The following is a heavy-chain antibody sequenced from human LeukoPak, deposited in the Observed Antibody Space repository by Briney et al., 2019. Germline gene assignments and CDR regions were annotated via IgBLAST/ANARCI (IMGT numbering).Heavy chain of an antibody. CDR3: AREGYSNTLSYYANFDH. D-gene: IGHD3-10*01. CDR1: GEYISSYY. J-gene: IGHJ4*02. CDR2: VHISGTT. V-gene: IGHV4-4*07. Sequence: SETLSLTCTVAGEYISSYYWSWIRQSAENGLEWIGRVHISGTTHYNPSLQGRVTMSVDTSKNQFSLNLNSVTAADTAVYYCAREGYSNTLSYYANFDHWGQGTLVTVSS.